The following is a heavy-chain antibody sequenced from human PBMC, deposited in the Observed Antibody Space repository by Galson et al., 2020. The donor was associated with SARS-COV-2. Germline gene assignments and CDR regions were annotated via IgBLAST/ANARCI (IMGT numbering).Heavy chain of an antibody. J-gene: IGHJ5*01. D-gene: IGHD6-13*01. CDR3: ARSVGGYTNWFDS. Sequence: TLSLTCTVSGGFIGSGNFYWGWIRQHPGKGLEWIGYIHYTGTTYYNPSLKSRVGISVETSESQFSLNLNSVTAADTAVYYCARSVGGYTNWFDSWGPGTLVTVSS. CDR1: GGFIGSGNFY. CDR2: IHYTGTT. V-gene: IGHV4-31*03.